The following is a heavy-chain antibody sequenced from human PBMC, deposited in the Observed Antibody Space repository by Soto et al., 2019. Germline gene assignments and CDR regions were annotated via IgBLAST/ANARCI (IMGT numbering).Heavy chain of an antibody. D-gene: IGHD3-16*01. CDR3: ARDKGTLGAFDI. CDR2: IGTAGDT. Sequence: EVQLVESGGGLVQPGGSLRLSCAASGFTFSSYDMHWVRQATGKGLEWVSAIGTAGDTYYPGYVKGRFTISRENAKNSLYLQMNSLRAGDTAVYYCARDKGTLGAFDIWGQGTMVTVSS. CDR1: GFTFSSYD. J-gene: IGHJ3*02. V-gene: IGHV3-13*04.